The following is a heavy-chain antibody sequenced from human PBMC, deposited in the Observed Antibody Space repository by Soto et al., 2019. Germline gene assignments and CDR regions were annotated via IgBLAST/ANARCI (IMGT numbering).Heavy chain of an antibody. V-gene: IGHV3-23*01. J-gene: IGHJ3*02. Sequence: EVQLLESGGGLVQPGGSLRLSCAASGFTFSSYAMSWVRQAPGKGLEWVSTISGSGGRTYYADSVKGRFTISRDNSKKTLYVEVNGLRAEDTAVYYCAKTAGDCSGGSCYSQGFDIWGQGTVVTVSS. D-gene: IGHD2-15*01. CDR3: AKTAGDCSGGSCYSQGFDI. CDR1: GFTFSSYA. CDR2: ISGSGGRT.